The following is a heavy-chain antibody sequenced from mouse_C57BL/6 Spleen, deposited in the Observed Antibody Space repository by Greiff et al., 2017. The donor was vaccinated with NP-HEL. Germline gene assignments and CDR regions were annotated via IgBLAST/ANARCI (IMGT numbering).Heavy chain of an antibody. CDR3: ARSGVYYGYDGWFAY. J-gene: IGHJ3*01. CDR2: IYPGDGDT. Sequence: QVQLQQSGAELVKPGASVKISCKASGYAFSSYWMNWVKQRPGKGLEWIGQIYPGDGDTNYNGKFKGKATLTADKSSSTAYMQLSSLTSEDSAVYFCARSGVYYGYDGWFAYWGQGTLVTVSA. V-gene: IGHV1-80*01. D-gene: IGHD2-2*01. CDR1: GYAFSSYW.